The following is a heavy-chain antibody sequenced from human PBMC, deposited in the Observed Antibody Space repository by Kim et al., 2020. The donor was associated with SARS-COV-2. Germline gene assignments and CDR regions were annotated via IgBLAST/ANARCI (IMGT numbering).Heavy chain of an antibody. CDR3: ARMYSSSWYFNYFDP. V-gene: IGHV4-39*01. J-gene: IGHJ5*02. D-gene: IGHD6-13*01. Sequence: PSLKSRVTISVDTSKKQFSLKLTSVTAADTAVYYCARMYSSSWYFNYFDPWGQGTLVTVSS.